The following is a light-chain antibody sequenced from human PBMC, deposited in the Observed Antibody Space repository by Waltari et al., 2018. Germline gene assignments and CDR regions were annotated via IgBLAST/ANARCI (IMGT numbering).Light chain of an antibody. Sequence: EIVMTQSPATLSVSPGERTTLSCRASQRVRDKLAWFHQKPGQSPRLLIYEASARATGVPARFSGSGSETEFTLTITSLQSEDFAVYFCQQYNMWPWTFGQGTKVEIK. CDR1: QRVRDK. CDR2: EAS. V-gene: IGKV3-15*01. J-gene: IGKJ1*01. CDR3: QQYNMWPWT.